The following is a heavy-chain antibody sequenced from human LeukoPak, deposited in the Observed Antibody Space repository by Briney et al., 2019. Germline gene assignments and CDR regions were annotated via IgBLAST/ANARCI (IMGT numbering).Heavy chain of an antibody. CDR3: ARSRGTALITRFDY. D-gene: IGHD5-18*01. CDR2: INTSGST. J-gene: IGHJ4*02. CDR1: GGSISNYY. Sequence: PSETLSLTCTVSGGSISNYYWSWIRQPAGKGLEWIGRINTSGSTNYNPSLESRVSLSVDTSNNQFSLKLNSVTAADTAVYLCARSRGTALITRFDYWGQGTLVTVSS. V-gene: IGHV4-4*07.